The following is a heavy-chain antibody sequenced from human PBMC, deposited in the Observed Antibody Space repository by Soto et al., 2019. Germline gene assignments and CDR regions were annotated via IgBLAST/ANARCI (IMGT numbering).Heavy chain of an antibody. CDR1: GGSISTYY. D-gene: IGHD2-8*01. Sequence: SETLSLTCTVSGGSISTYYWSWIRQPPGKGLEWIGHIYYSGSTSYYPSLKSRATISVDTSKNQFSLKLSSVTAADTAVYYCARVPRDCSNGVCYRALDYWGQGILVTVSS. V-gene: IGHV4-59*01. CDR3: ARVPRDCSNGVCYRALDY. CDR2: IYYSGST. J-gene: IGHJ4*02.